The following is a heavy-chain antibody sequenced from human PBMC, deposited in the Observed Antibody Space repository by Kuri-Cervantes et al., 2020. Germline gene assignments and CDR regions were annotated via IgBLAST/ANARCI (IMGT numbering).Heavy chain of an antibody. J-gene: IGHJ3*02. CDR1: GGSISSYY. D-gene: IGHD4-17*01. Sequence: GSLRLSCTVSGGSISSYYWSWIRQPPGKGLEWIGYIYYSGSTNYNPSLKSRVTMSVDTSKNQFSLKLSSVTAADTAVYYCAREKTYGDYPLGAFDIWGQGTMVTVSS. V-gene: IGHV4-59*01. CDR2: IYYSGST. CDR3: AREKTYGDYPLGAFDI.